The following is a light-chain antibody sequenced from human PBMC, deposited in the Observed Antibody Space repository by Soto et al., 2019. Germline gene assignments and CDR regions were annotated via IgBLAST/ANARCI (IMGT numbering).Light chain of an antibody. CDR3: QHYGAPPWT. CDR1: QSLSGNY. Sequence: NVLTQSPGTLSLSPGERATLSCRASQSLSGNYLAWYQQKPGQAPRVLIYRASIRATGISDRFSGSGSGTDFPLTISRLEPEDFAVYYCQHYGAPPWTFGQGTKVEIK. CDR2: RAS. J-gene: IGKJ1*01. V-gene: IGKV3-20*01.